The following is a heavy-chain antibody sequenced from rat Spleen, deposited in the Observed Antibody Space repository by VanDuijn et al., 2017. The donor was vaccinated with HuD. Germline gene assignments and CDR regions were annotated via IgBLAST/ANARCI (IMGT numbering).Heavy chain of an antibody. V-gene: IGHV5-29*01. Sequence: EVQLVESGGGLVQPGRSLKLSCEASGFTFSNYGMAWVRQAPRKGLEWVATINYDATSTHYRDSVKGRFTISRDNARSTLFLQMDSLRSEDTATYYCASRWDGFAYWGQGTLVTVSS. J-gene: IGHJ3*01. D-gene: IGHD5-1*01. CDR3: ASRWDGFAY. CDR2: INYDATST. CDR1: GFTFSNYG.